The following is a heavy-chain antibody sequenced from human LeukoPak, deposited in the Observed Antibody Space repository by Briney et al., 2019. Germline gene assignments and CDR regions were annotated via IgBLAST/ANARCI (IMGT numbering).Heavy chain of an antibody. CDR2: INAGNGNT. CDR3: ARAGPGVVPAAHDWFDP. D-gene: IGHD2-2*01. V-gene: IGHV1-3*01. CDR1: GYTFTSYA. Sequence: GASVKVSCKASGYTFTSYAMHWVRQAPGQRLEWMGWINAGNGNTKYSQKFQGRVTITRDTSASTAYMELSSLRSEDTAVYYCARAGPGVVPAAHDWFDPWGQGTLVTVSS. J-gene: IGHJ5*02.